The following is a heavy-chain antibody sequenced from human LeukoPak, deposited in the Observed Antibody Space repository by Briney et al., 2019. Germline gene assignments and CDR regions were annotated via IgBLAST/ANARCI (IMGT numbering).Heavy chain of an antibody. Sequence: PGGSLRLSCAASGFTFDDYAMHWVRQAPGKGLEWVSGISWNSGSIGYVDSVKGRFTISRDNAKNSLYLQMNSLRAEDTAVYYCARRGIVSSSWFDYWGQGTLVTVSS. D-gene: IGHD6-13*01. CDR3: ARRGIVSSSWFDY. J-gene: IGHJ4*02. CDR1: GFTFDDYA. V-gene: IGHV3-9*01. CDR2: ISWNSGSI.